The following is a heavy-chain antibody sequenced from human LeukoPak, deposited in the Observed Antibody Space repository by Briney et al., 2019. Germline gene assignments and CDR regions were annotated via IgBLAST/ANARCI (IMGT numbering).Heavy chain of an antibody. V-gene: IGHV3-48*03. CDR1: GFTFSSYE. Sequence: QAGGSLRLSCAASGFTFSSYEMNWVRQAPGKGLEWLSYISSSGSTIYYAASVKGRFTISRDNAKNSLYLQMNSLRAEDTAVYYCARVRIGFDYWGQGTLVTVSS. D-gene: IGHD2/OR15-2a*01. CDR3: ARVRIGFDY. J-gene: IGHJ4*02. CDR2: ISSSGSTI.